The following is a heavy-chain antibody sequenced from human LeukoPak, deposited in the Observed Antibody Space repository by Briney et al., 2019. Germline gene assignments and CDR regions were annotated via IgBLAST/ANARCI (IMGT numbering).Heavy chain of an antibody. V-gene: IGHV4-34*01. CDR3: ARQRRYYYDSSGYYY. CDR2: INHSGST. Sequence: SETLSLTCAVYGGSFSGYYWSWIRQPPGKGLEWIGEINHSGSTNYNPSLKSRVTISVDTSKNQFSLKLSSVTAADTAVYYCARQRRYYYDSSGYYYWGQGTLVTVSS. J-gene: IGHJ4*02. D-gene: IGHD3-22*01. CDR1: GGSFSGYY.